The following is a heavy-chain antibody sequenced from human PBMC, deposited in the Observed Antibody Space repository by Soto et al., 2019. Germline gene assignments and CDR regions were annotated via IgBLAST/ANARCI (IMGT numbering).Heavy chain of an antibody. Sequence: TLSLTCTVSGGSISSGGYYWSWIRQHPGKGLEWIGYIYYSGSTYYNPSLKSRVTISVDTSKNQYSLKLSSVTAADTAVYYCARGRVCFWELKGPRPNYYYYYGMDVWGQGTTVTVSS. V-gene: IGHV4-31*03. D-gene: IGHD3-10*01. CDR3: ARGRVCFWELKGPRPNYYYYYGMDV. J-gene: IGHJ6*02. CDR2: IYYSGST. CDR1: GGSISSGGYY.